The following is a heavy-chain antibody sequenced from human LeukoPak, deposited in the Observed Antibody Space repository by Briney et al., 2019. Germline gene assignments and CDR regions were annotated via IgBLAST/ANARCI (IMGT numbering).Heavy chain of an antibody. V-gene: IGHV3-23*01. J-gene: IGHJ4*02. CDR2: ISGSGGST. D-gene: IGHD6-19*01. CDR1: GFTFSSYA. Sequence: AGGSLRLSXAASGFTFSSYAMSWVRQAPGKGLEWVSAISGSGGSTYYADSVKGRFTISRDNSKNTLYLQMNSLRAEDTAVYYCTKDSPIAVADDYWGQGTLVTVSS. CDR3: TKDSPIAVADDY.